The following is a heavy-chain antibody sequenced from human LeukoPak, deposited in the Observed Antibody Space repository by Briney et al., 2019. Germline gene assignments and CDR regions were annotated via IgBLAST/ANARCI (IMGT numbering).Heavy chain of an antibody. CDR1: GFTFSSYG. V-gene: IGHV3-30*02. Sequence: GGSLRLSCAASGFTFSSYGMHWVRQAPGKGLEWVAFIRYDGSNKYYADPVKGRFTISRDNSKNTLYLQMNSLRAEDTAVYYCAKLGSSSSDFDYWGQGTLVTVSS. CDR3: AKLGSSSSDFDY. J-gene: IGHJ4*02. CDR2: IRYDGSNK. D-gene: IGHD6-6*01.